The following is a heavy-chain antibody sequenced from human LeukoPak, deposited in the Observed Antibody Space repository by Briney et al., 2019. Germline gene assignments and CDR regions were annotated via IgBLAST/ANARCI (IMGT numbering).Heavy chain of an antibody. J-gene: IGHJ4*02. CDR1: GGSFSGYY. CDR2: INHSGST. D-gene: IGHD3-10*02. Sequence: SETLSLTCAVYGGSFSGYYWSWIRQPPGKGLEWIGEINHSGSTNYNPSLKSRVTISADTSKNQFSLKLSSVTAADTAVYYCARGRLYYYGRDGYFDYWGQGTLVTVSS. CDR3: ARGRLYYYGRDGYFDY. V-gene: IGHV4-34*01.